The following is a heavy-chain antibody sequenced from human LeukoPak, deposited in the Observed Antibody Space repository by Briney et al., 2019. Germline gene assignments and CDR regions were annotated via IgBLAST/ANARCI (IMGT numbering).Heavy chain of an antibody. CDR2: ISAYNGNT. CDR3: ARDRAPGAAAGTNY. J-gene: IGHJ4*02. V-gene: IGHV1-18*01. Sequence: GASVKVSCKASGYTFTSYGISWVRQAPGQGRDWMGWISAYNGNTNYAQKLQGRVTMTTDTSTSTAYMELRSLRSDDTAVYYCARDRAPGAAAGTNYWGQGTLVTVSS. D-gene: IGHD6-13*01. CDR1: GYTFTSYG.